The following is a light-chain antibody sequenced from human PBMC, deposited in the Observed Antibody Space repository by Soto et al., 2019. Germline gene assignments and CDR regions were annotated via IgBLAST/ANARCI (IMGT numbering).Light chain of an antibody. J-gene: IGKJ1*01. CDR1: QSISSR. CDR3: LQYNSYWT. Sequence: DIQMTQSPSTLSASVGGRVTITCRASQSISSRLAWYQQKPGKAPKLLIYDASSLESGVPSGFSGSGSGTEFTLTISSLQPDDFATYYCLQYNSYWTFGQGTKVDIK. V-gene: IGKV1-5*01. CDR2: DAS.